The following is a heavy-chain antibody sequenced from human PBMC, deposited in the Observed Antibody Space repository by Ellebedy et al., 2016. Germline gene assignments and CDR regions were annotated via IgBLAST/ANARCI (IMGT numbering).Heavy chain of an antibody. CDR3: ASTYGDYYYGMDV. CDR1: GFTFSSYA. V-gene: IGHV3-23*01. D-gene: IGHD4-17*01. J-gene: IGHJ6*02. Sequence: GGSLRLSXAASGFTFSSYAMSWVRQAPGKGLEWVSAISGSGGSTYYADSVKGRFTISRDNSKNTLYLQMNSLRAEDTAVYYCASTYGDYYYGMDVWGQGTTVTVSS. CDR2: ISGSGGST.